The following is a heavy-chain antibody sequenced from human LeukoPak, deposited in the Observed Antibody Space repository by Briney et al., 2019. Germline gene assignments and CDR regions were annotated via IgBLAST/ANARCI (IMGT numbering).Heavy chain of an antibody. CDR1: GDSVSSSSVA. CDR3: ARGGATPGRNAFDL. V-gene: IGHV6-1*01. Sequence: SQTLSLTCAISGDSVSSSSVAWNWIRQSPSRGLEWLGRTYYRSKWYNDYAVSVKSRITINPDTSKNQFSLQLNSVTSEDTAMYYCARGGATPGRNAFDLWGQGTMVTVSS. J-gene: IGHJ3*01. D-gene: IGHD1-26*01. CDR2: TYYRSKWYN.